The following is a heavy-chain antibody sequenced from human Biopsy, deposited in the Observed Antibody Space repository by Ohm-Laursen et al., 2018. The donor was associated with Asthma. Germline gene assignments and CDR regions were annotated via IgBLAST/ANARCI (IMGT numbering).Heavy chain of an antibody. D-gene: IGHD3-22*01. CDR2: IHHSGTS. V-gene: IGHV4-31*03. Sequence: TLSLTCTVSGDSITSGGCCWNWIRQHTGKGPEWIGYIHHSGTSYFNPSLKSRVSFSRDTSKNQFSLRLSSVTAADTAMYYCARIPRRSGSYFVDYWGQGTLVTVSS. CDR1: GDSITSGGCC. CDR3: ARIPRRSGSYFVDY. J-gene: IGHJ4*02.